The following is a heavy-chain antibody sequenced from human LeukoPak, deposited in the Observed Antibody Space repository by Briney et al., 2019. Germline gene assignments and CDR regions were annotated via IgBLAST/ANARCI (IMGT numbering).Heavy chain of an antibody. J-gene: IGHJ4*02. V-gene: IGHV3-23*01. D-gene: IGHD2-15*01. Sequence: GGSLRLSCAASGFTFNSYAMTWVRQAPGRGLEWVSAITSGGDTYYADSVKGRFTISRDNSKNTLYLQMNNLGAEDTAVYYCTKCAAGGGSCYGWYWGQGTLVTVSS. CDR2: ITSGGDT. CDR3: TKCAAGGGSCYGWY. CDR1: GFTFNSYA.